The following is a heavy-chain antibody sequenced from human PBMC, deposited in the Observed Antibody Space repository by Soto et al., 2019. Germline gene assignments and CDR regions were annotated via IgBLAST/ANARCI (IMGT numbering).Heavy chain of an antibody. J-gene: IGHJ3*02. CDR1: GYTFTSYD. Sequence: QVQLVQSGAEVKKPGASVKVSCKASGYTFTSYDINWVRQATGQGLEWMGWMNPNSGNTGYAQQFQGRVTKTRNTSISTAYMELSSLRSEDTAVYYCARGTYDSSGYQNDAIDIWGQGTMVTVSS. CDR2: MNPNSGNT. CDR3: ARGTYDSSGYQNDAIDI. D-gene: IGHD3-22*01. V-gene: IGHV1-8*01.